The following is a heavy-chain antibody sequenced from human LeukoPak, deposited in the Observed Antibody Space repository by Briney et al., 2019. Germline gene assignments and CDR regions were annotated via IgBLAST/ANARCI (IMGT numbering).Heavy chain of an antibody. CDR1: GFTFSIYS. J-gene: IGHJ4*02. CDR2: ISSSSSYI. V-gene: IGHV3-21*01. D-gene: IGHD3-3*01. CDR3: AREGSTDFWSGYSVYYFDY. Sequence: GGSLRLSCAASGFTFSIYSMNWVRQAPGKGLEWVSSISSSSSYIYYADSVKGRFTISRDNAKNSLYLQMNSLRAEDTAAYYCAREGSTDFWSGYSVYYFDYWGQGTLVTVSS.